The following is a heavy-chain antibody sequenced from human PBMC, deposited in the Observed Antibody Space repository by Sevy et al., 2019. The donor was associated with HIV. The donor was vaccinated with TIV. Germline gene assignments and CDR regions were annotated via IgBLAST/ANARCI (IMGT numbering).Heavy chain of an antibody. CDR3: VKEGGGEGGDH. D-gene: IGHD2-21*01. CDR2: IQYDGSNK. J-gene: IGHJ4*02. V-gene: IGHV3-30*02. CDR1: GFSFSSYG. Sequence: GGSLRLSCAASGFSFSSYGMHWVRHAPGKGLEWMSYIQYDGSNKDYADSVKGRLTISRDNSKNTFYLQMNSLGVEDTAVFYCVKEGGGEGGDHWGQGTLVTVSS.